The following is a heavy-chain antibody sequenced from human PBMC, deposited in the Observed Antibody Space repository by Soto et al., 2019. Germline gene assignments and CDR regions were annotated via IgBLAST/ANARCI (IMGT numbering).Heavy chain of an antibody. CDR1: GFTFSNFG. D-gene: IGHD1-1*01. J-gene: IGHJ4*02. CDR2: LTGNGGTT. CDR3: SQGGQYKQPYKFDF. Sequence: GGSLRLSCEASGFTFSNFGMGWVRQAPGKGLEWVSGLTGNGGTTYYADSVKGRFTISRDNSKNTLSLQMNSLRVDDTAVYYCSQGGQYKQPYKFDFRGQGTLVTVSS. V-gene: IGHV3-23*01.